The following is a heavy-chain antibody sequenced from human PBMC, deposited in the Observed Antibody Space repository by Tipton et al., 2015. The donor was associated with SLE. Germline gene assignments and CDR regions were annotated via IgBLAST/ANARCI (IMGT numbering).Heavy chain of an antibody. CDR3: ATSPLTL. CDR1: GGSMSNFRYS. Sequence: TLSLTCDVSGGSMSNFRYSWGWIRQPPGKGLEWIGTIHYNGNTYYNPSLKSRVTISINTSKIQFSLKLTSLTAADTAVYYCATSPLTLWGQGTLVTVSS. CDR2: IHYNGNT. J-gene: IGHJ4*02. V-gene: IGHV4-39*07. D-gene: IGHD2-2*01.